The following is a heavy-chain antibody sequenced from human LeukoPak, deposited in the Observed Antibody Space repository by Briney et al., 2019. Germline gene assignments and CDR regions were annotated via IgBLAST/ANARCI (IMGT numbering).Heavy chain of an antibody. CDR1: GYTFTSYG. V-gene: IGHV1-18*01. CDR2: ISAYNGNT. Sequence: ASVKVSCKASGYTFTSYGISWVRQASGQGLEWMGWISAYNGNTNYAQKLQGRVTMTTDTSTSTAYMELRSLRSDDTAVYYCARNPVEMATTRGDWFDPWGQGTLVTVSS. D-gene: IGHD5-24*01. J-gene: IGHJ5*02. CDR3: ARNPVEMATTRGDWFDP.